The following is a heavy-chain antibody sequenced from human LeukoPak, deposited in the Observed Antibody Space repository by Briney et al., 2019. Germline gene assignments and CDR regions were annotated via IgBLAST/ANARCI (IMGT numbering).Heavy chain of an antibody. V-gene: IGHV4-59*01. D-gene: IGHD5-24*01. CDR3: ARRPDAYNYHYYGMDV. J-gene: IGHJ6*02. CDR1: GDSITSYY. CDR2: IYYSGST. Sequence: SETLSLTSTLSGDSITSYYCRSVRHPPQKGLECVGHIYYSGSTNYNPSLKGRVTISLDTSKNQFSLKLSSVTAADTAVYYCARRPDAYNYHYYGMDVWGQGTTVTVSS.